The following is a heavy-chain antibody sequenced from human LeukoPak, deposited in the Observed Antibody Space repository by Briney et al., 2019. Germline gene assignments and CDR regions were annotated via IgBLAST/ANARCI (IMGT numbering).Heavy chain of an antibody. D-gene: IGHD6-19*01. CDR1: GGXISSYY. CDR2: IYYSGST. J-gene: IGHJ5*02. CDR3: ARLASSGWYGPLNWFDP. V-gene: IGHV4-59*08. Sequence: SETLSLTCTVSGGXISSYYCSWIRQPPGKGLEWIGYIYYSGSTNYNPSLKSRVTISVDTSKNQFSLKLSSVTAADTAVYYCARLASSGWYGPLNWFDPWGQGTLVTVSS.